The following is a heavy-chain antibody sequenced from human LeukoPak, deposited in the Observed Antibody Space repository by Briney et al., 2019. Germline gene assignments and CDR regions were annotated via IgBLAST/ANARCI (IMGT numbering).Heavy chain of an antibody. CDR1: GYTFTSYG. CDR2: ISAYNGNT. J-gene: IGHJ4*02. V-gene: IGHV1-18*01. D-gene: IGHD1-26*01. Sequence: RASVKVSCKASGYTFTSYGISWVRQAPGQGLEWMGWISAYNGNTNYAQKLQGRVTFTADEFTTTAYMELSSLTFEDTALYYCTRGGIVGAYRHWGQGTLVTVSS. CDR3: TRGGIVGAYRH.